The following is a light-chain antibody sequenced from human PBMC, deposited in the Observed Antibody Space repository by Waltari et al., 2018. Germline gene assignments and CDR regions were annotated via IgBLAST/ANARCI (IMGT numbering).Light chain of an antibody. J-gene: IGKJ1*01. CDR3: QQYTYRPPGT. CDR2: GAS. V-gene: IGKV3-15*01. CDR1: QSVGSN. Sequence: EPVMPQSPATLSVYLGERVSLSCRDSQSVGSNLAWYQQRPGQAPRLLIYGASTRATGIPARFSGSGSGTEFTLTISSLQSEDFAVYYCQQYTYRPPGTFGQGTKVEIK.